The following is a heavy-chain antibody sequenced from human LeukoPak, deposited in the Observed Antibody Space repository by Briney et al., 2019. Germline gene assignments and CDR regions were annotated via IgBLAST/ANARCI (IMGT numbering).Heavy chain of an antibody. Sequence: WEPLSLTCTLCGGSISSSSSYWAWIRRPPGKGLMWIGCMYYSGSTYYNPSLKSRVTISVDTSKNQFSLKLSSVTAADTAVCYCARPSQPGFLDWLLFAFDIWGLGTMVTVSS. CDR2: MYYSGST. D-gene: IGHD3-3*01. CDR1: GGSISSSSSY. V-gene: IGHV4-39*01. CDR3: ARPSQPGFLDWLLFAFDI. J-gene: IGHJ3*02.